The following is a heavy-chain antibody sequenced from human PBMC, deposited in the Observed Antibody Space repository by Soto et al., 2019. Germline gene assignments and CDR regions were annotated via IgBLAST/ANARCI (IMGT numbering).Heavy chain of an antibody. V-gene: IGHV4-34*01. Sequence: QVHLQQWGAGQLKPSETLSLTCAVYGGSFSGYYWSWIRQPPGKGLEWIGEINHSGSTNYSPSLSSRVAISVDTSKYQFSLKLSSVTAADPAVYYCAAFHVLLWFGESPNRHLQYWGQGTLVTISS. CDR1: GGSFSGYY. CDR3: AAFHVLLWFGESPNRHLQY. CDR2: INHSGST. D-gene: IGHD3-10*01. J-gene: IGHJ1*01.